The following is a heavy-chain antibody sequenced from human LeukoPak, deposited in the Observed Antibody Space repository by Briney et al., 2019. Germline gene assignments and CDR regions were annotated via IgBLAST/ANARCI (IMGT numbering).Heavy chain of an antibody. J-gene: IGHJ1*01. CDR1: GFTFSDYY. Sequence: GGSLRLSCAASGFTFSDYYMSWLRQAPGKGLEWVSYISSSGSTIYYADSVKGRFTISRDNAKNSLYLQMNSLRAEDTAVYYCATYSSSNGREFQYWGQGTLVTVSS. CDR3: ATYSSSNGREFQY. D-gene: IGHD2-2*01. V-gene: IGHV3-11*04. CDR2: ISSSGSTI.